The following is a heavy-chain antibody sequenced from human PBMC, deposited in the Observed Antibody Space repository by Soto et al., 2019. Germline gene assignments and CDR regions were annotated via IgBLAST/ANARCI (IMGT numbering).Heavy chain of an antibody. CDR2: INHTGST. D-gene: IGHD6-6*01. J-gene: IGHJ6*03. Sequence: SETLSLTCAVYGGSFSGYYWSWIRQSPGKGLEWIGEINHTGSTNYNPSLKSRATISVDTSKNQFSLKLNSVTAADTAVYYCATQAPYSSSPYYYYYLDVWGKGTTVTVAS. CDR3: ATQAPYSSSPYYYYYLDV. V-gene: IGHV4-34*01. CDR1: GGSFSGYY.